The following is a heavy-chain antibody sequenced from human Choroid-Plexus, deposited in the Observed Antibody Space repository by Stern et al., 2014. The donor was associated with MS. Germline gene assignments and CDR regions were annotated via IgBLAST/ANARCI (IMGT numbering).Heavy chain of an antibody. CDR2: VSYDGRNK. D-gene: IGHD2/OR15-2a*01. CDR1: GFTFGSFA. J-gene: IGHJ5*02. Sequence: VQLVESGGGVVQPGRPLRLSCEASGFTFGSFAMHWVRQAPGKGLEWVAGVSYDGRNKYYADSVKGRFAISRDNSQNTLYMQMSSLRPEDTAVYYCAKDRQYLTYFFDHWGQGSLVTVSS. CDR3: AKDRQYLTYFFDH. V-gene: IGHV3-30*18.